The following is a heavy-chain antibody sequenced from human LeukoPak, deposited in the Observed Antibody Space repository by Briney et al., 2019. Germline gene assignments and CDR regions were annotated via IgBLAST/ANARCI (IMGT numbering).Heavy chain of an antibody. CDR2: IYYSGST. CDR3: ARAHSSSWYIHDY. J-gene: IGHJ4*02. D-gene: IGHD6-13*01. CDR1: GASISSYY. Sequence: SETLSLTCTVSGASISSYYWSWIRQPPGKGLEWIGYIYYSGSTNYNPSLKSRVTISVDTSKNQFSLKLSSVTAADTAVYYCARAHSSSWYIHDYWGQGTLVTVSS. V-gene: IGHV4-59*01.